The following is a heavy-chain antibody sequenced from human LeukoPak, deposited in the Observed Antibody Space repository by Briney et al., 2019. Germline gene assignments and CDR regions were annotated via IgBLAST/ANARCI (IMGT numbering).Heavy chain of an antibody. CDR2: INHSGST. CDR1: GGSFSGYY. J-gene: IGHJ4*02. D-gene: IGHD3-22*01. V-gene: IGHV4-34*01. Sequence: SETLSLTCAVYGGSFSGYYWSWIRQPPGKGLEWIGEINHSGSTNYNPSFKSRVTISVDTSKNQFSLKLSSVTAADTAVYYCARVPHYYDSSGYHRTAGYWGQGTLVTVSS. CDR3: ARVPHYYDSSGYHRTAGY.